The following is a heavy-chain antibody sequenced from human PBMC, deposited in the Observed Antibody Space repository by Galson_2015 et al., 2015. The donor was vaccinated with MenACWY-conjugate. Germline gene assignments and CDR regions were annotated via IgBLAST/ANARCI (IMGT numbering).Heavy chain of an antibody. CDR1: GFSLRTSGMC. CDR2: IYWDDDR. J-gene: IGHJ3*01. CDR3: VHIVITYGGLSGDDAFDV. V-gene: IGHV2-5*08. D-gene: IGHD3-16*01. Sequence: PALVKPTQTLTLTCTFSGFSLRTSGMCVSWIRQSPGKALEWLARIYWDDDRRYSPSLRTRLAITKDTSRNQVVFTMANMDPVDTATYYCVHIVITYGGLSGDDAFDVWGLGTVVTVSS.